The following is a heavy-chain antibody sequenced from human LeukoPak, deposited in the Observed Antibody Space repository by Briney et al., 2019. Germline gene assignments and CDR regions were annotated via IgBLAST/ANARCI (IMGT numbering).Heavy chain of an antibody. CDR3: AAAYYAAKYGMDV. V-gene: IGHV3-23*01. J-gene: IGHJ6*02. CDR1: GFTFSSYA. D-gene: IGHD3-9*01. Sequence: GGSLRLSCAASGFTFSSYAMSWVRQAPGKGLEWVSAISGSGGSTYYADSVKGRFTISRDNSKNTLYLQMNSLRAEDTAVYYCAAAYYAAKYGMDVWGQGTTVTVSS. CDR2: ISGSGGST.